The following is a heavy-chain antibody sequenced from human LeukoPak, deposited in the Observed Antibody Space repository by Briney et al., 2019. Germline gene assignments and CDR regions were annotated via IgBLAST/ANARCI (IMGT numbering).Heavy chain of an antibody. Sequence: ASVKVSCKASGYTFTSYGISWVRQAPGQGLEWMGWISAYNGNTNYAQKLQGRVIMTTDTSTSTAYMELRSLRSDDTAVYYCARDLDRKLLWFGEPNYYFDYWGQGTLVTVSS. D-gene: IGHD3-10*01. J-gene: IGHJ4*02. CDR2: ISAYNGNT. V-gene: IGHV1-18*01. CDR3: ARDLDRKLLWFGEPNYYFDY. CDR1: GYTFTSYG.